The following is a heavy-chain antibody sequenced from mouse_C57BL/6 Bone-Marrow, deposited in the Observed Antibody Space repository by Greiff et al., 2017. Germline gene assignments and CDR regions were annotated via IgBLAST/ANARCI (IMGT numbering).Heavy chain of an antibody. CDR1: DSEVFPTAY. Sequence: QVQLQQSGSELRSPGSSVKLSCKDFDSEVFPTAYMSWVRQKPGHGFEWIGGILPSIGRTIYGEKFEDKATLDADTLSNTAYLELNNLTSEDSAIYYCANTYYGRPRPFDYWGQGTTLTVSS. D-gene: IGHD2-10*01. CDR2: ILPSIGRT. V-gene: IGHV15-2*01. J-gene: IGHJ2*01. CDR3: ANTYYGRPRPFDY.